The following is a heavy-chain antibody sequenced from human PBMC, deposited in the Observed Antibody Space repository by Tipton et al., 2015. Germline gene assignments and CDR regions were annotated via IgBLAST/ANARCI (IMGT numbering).Heavy chain of an antibody. Sequence: TLSLTCTVSGGSITSKTYYWGWIRQHPGKGLEWIGYIHHSGTDYYNPSLKSRVAISVDTSENQFSLKLTSLTAADTAVYYCARGGNNWFDPWGQGTLVTVSS. J-gene: IGHJ5*02. D-gene: IGHD2-15*01. V-gene: IGHV4-31*03. CDR1: GGSITSKTYY. CDR2: IHHSGTD. CDR3: ARGGNNWFDP.